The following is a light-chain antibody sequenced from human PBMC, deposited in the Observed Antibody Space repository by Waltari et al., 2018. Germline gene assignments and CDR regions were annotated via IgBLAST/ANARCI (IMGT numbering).Light chain of an antibody. CDR1: QSISSH. Sequence: IQMTQSPSSLSASVGDRVTITCRASQSISSHLNWYQQKPGKAPKLLIYAASSLQRGVPSRFSGSGSGTDFTLTISSLQPEDFATYYCQQSYSTPPETFGQGTKVEIK. V-gene: IGKV1-39*01. CDR2: AAS. CDR3: QQSYSTPPET. J-gene: IGKJ1*01.